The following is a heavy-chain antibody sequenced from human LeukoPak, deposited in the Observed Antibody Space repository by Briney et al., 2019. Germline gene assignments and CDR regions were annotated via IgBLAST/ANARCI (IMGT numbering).Heavy chain of an antibody. CDR2: ISSSSNII. CDR1: GFTFSNFW. Sequence: SGGSLRLSCAASGFTFSNFWMAWVRQAPGKGLEWVSYISSSSNIIYYADSVKGRFTISRDNARTSLYLQMNSLRDEDTAVYYCASSSSYKAPYDSNIEYWGQGTLVTVSS. D-gene: IGHD3-22*01. V-gene: IGHV3-48*02. CDR3: ASSSSYKAPYDSNIEY. J-gene: IGHJ4*02.